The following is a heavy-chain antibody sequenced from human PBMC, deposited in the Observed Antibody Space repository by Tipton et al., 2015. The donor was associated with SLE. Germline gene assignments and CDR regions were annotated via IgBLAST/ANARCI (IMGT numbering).Heavy chain of an antibody. V-gene: IGHV4-39*07. D-gene: IGHD6-19*01. J-gene: IGHJ4*02. CDR2: IYYSGST. CDR3: ARVGAGQWLGPFDY. Sequence: TLSLTCTVSGGSISSSSYYWGWIRQPPGKGLEWIGSIYYSGSTNYNPSLKSRVTISVDTSKNQFSLKLSSVTAADTAVYYCARVGAGQWLGPFDYWGQGTLVTVSS. CDR1: GGSISSSSYY.